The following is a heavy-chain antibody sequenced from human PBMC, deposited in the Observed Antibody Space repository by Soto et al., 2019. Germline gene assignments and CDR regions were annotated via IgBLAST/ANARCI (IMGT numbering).Heavy chain of an antibody. Sequence: ASVKVSCKASGGTFSSYAISWVRQAPGQGLEWMGGIIPIFGTANYAQKFQGRVTITADESTSTAYMELSSLRSEDTAVYYCARANRPYGDPPGSGYYGMDVWGQGTTVTVSS. V-gene: IGHV1-69*13. CDR1: GGTFSSYA. CDR2: IIPIFGTA. J-gene: IGHJ6*02. D-gene: IGHD4-17*01. CDR3: ARANRPYGDPPGSGYYGMDV.